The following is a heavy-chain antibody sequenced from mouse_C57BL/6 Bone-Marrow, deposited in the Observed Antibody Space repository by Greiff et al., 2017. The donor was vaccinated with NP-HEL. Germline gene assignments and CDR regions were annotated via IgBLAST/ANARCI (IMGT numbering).Heavy chain of an antibody. V-gene: IGHV1-54*01. J-gene: IGHJ2*01. Sequence: VQVVESGAELVRPGTSVKVSCKASGYAFTNYLIEWVKQRPGQGLEWIGVINPGSGGTNYNEKFKGKATLTADKSSSTAYMQLSSLTSEDSAVYFCARLRDFYPYYFDYWGQGTTLTVSS. D-gene: IGHD2-1*01. CDR1: GYAFTNYL. CDR3: ARLRDFYPYYFDY. CDR2: INPGSGGT.